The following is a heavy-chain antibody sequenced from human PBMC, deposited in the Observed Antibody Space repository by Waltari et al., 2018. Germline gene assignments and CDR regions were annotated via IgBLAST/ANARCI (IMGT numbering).Heavy chain of an antibody. J-gene: IGHJ5*02. CDR2: INHSGRN. V-gene: IGHV4-34*01. CDR3: ARGLTAADYVGVDP. D-gene: IGHD3-16*01. Sequence: QVQLQQWGAGLLKPSETLSLTCAVYGGSFSGYYWSWIRQPPGKGLEWIGEINHSGRNNYNPSLKSTVTVYVNTCNNQFALKPSYVTAADTAVHYWARGLTAADYVGVDPWGQGTLVTVSS. CDR1: GGSFSGYY.